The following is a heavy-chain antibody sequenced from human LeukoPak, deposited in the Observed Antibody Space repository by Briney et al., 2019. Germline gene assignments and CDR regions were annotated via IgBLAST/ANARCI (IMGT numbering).Heavy chain of an antibody. CDR2: IYYSGST. CDR3: ARGSNYVAYRFDP. J-gene: IGHJ5*02. Sequence: PSETLSLTCTVSGGSISSYYWSWTRQPPGKGLEWIGYIYYSGSTNYNPSLKSRVTISVDTSKNQFSLKLSSVTAADTAVYYCARGSNYVAYRFDPWGQGTLVTVSS. D-gene: IGHD4-11*01. V-gene: IGHV4-59*01. CDR1: GGSISSYY.